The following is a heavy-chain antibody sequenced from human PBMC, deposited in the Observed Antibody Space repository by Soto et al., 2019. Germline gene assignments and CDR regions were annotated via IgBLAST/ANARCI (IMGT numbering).Heavy chain of an antibody. CDR1: GGSISSYY. D-gene: IGHD6-19*01. J-gene: IGHJ4*02. V-gene: IGHV4-59*01. CDR2: IYYSGST. Sequence: QVQLQESGPGLVKPSETLSLTCTVSGGSISSYYWSWIRQPPGKGLEWIGYIYYSGSTNYNPSLKSRVTIXXDXSXXQFSLKLSSVTAADTAVYYCAINIAVAGTPTTFDCWGQGTLVTVSS. CDR3: AINIAVAGTPTTFDC.